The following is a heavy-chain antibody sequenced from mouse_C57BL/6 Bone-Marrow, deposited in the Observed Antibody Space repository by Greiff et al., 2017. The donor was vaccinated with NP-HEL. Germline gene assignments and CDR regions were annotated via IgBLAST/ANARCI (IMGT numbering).Heavy chain of an antibody. CDR2: IYPGSGST. Sequence: QVQLQQPGAELVKPGASVKMSCKASGYTFTSYWITWVKQRPGQGLEWIGDIYPGSGSTNYNEKFKSKATLTVETSSSTAYMQLSSLTSEDSAVYYCARSECNSHAYWGQGTLVTVSA. CDR3: ARSECNSHAY. CDR1: GYTFTSYW. J-gene: IGHJ3*01. D-gene: IGHD2-1*01. V-gene: IGHV1-55*01.